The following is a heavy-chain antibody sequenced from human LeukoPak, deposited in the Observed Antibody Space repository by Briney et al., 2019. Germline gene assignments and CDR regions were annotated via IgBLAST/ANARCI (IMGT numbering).Heavy chain of an antibody. V-gene: IGHV4-39*07. J-gene: IGHJ4*02. CDR2: IYYSGST. D-gene: IGHD3-10*01. CDR3: ASDLYKDY. CDR1: GGSISSSSYY. Sequence: SETLSLTCTVSGGSISSSSYYWGWIRQPPGKGLEWIGSIYYSGSTYYNPSLKSRVTISVDTSKNQFSLKLSSVTAADTAVYYCASDLYKDYWGQGTLVTVSS.